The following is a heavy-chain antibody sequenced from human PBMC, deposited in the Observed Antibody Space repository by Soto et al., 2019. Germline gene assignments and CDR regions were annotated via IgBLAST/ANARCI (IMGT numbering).Heavy chain of an antibody. D-gene: IGHD6-13*01. J-gene: IGHJ6*02. CDR3: ASSNIVAAPYGMDV. V-gene: IGHV1-3*01. CDR2: INAGNGNT. CDR1: GYTFTRYA. Sequence: GASAKVSCKASGYTFTRYAMHWVRQAPGQRLEWMGWINAGNGNTKYSQKFQGRVTITRDTSASTAYMELSSLRSEDTAVYYCASSNIVAAPYGMDVWGQGTTVTVSS.